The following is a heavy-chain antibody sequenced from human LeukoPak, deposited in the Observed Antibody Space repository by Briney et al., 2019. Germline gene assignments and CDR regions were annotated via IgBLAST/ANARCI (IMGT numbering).Heavy chain of an antibody. CDR3: ARGGLRATTGRVLSWPFDY. Sequence: PSETLSLTCAVYGGSFSGYYWSWIRQPPGKGLEWIGEINHSGSTNYNPSLKSRVTISVDTSKNQFSLKLSSVTAADTAVYYCARGGLRATTGRVLSWPFDYWGQGTLVTVSS. J-gene: IGHJ4*02. V-gene: IGHV4-34*01. CDR1: GGSFSGYY. D-gene: IGHD4-17*01. CDR2: INHSGST.